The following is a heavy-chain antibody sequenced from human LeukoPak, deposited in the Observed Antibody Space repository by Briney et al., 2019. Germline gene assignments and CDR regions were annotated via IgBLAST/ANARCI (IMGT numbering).Heavy chain of an antibody. CDR1: GFTIDDYA. J-gene: IGHJ4*02. CDR3: AKDAHRYYYGSGSFDY. D-gene: IGHD3-10*01. V-gene: IGHV3-9*01. CDR2: ISWNSGSV. Sequence: PGGSLRLSCAASGFTIDDYAMHWVRQAPGKGLEWVSGISWNSGSVGYADSVKGRFTISRDNAKNSLYLQMNSLRAEDTALYYCAKDAHRYYYGSGSFDYWGQGTLVTVSS.